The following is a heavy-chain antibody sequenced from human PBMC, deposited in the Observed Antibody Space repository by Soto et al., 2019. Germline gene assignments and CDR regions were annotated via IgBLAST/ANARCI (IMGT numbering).Heavy chain of an antibody. CDR3: AKGGNWNLFDY. D-gene: IGHD1-20*01. V-gene: IGHV3-23*01. CDR1: GFTFRTYT. J-gene: IGHJ4*02. Sequence: XGSLKLSCISSGFTFRTYTMNWVRQAPGKGLEWVSAISGSGGSTYYADSVKGRFTISRDNSKNTLYLQMNSLRAEDTAVYYCAKGGNWNLFDYWGQGTLVTVSS. CDR2: ISGSGGST.